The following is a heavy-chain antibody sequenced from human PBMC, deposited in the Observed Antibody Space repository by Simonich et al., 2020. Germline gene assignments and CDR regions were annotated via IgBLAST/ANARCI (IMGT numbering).Heavy chain of an antibody. J-gene: IGHJ4*02. D-gene: IGHD2-15*01. CDR3: ARASRGTWWYYYFDY. Sequence: QVQLVQSGAEVKKPGASVKVSCKASGYTFTSYGISWVRQAPGQGLEWMGWISAYNGNKNYAKKLQGRVTMTTDTSTSTDYMELRSLRSDDTAVYYCARASRGTWWYYYFDYWGQGTLVTVSS. V-gene: IGHV1-18*01. CDR2: ISAYNGNK. CDR1: GYTFTSYG.